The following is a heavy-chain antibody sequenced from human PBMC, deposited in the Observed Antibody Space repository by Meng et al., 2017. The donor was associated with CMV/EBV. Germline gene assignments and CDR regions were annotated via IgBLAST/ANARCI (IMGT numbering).Heavy chain of an antibody. CDR3: ARDLLYGEGWFDP. CDR2: ISSSGGTI. V-gene: IGHV3-11*01. D-gene: IGHD4-17*01. J-gene: IGHJ5*02. CDR1: GFTFSDYY. Sequence: CAVSGFTFSDYYMTWIRQAPGKGLEWVSYISSSGGTIYYADSVKGRFTISRDNAKNSLYLQMSSLRAEDTAMYYCARDLLYGEGWFDPWGQGTLVTVSS.